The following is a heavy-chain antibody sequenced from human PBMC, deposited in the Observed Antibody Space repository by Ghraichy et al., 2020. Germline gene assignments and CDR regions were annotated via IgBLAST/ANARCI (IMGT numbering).Heavy chain of an antibody. V-gene: IGHV1-2*02. CDR1: GYTFSSYY. J-gene: IGHJ4*02. Sequence: ASVKVSCKASGYTFSSYYMHWVRQAPGQGLEWMGWINPNSGDTNYAQKFQGRVTMTRDTSVSTAYMELSRLRSDDTAVYYSAREASNAFDSWGQGTLVTVSS. CDR2: INPNSGDT. CDR3: AREASNAFDS. D-gene: IGHD2-8*01.